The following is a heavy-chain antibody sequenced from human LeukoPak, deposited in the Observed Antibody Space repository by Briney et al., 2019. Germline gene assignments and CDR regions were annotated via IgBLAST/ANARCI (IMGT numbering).Heavy chain of an antibody. D-gene: IGHD2-2*02. CDR1: GYTFSDYW. CDR3: ARSQGLYGAADY. Sequence: GESLKISCKASGYTFSDYWIGWVRQMPGQGLEWMGVVYPGDSDTRYSPSFQGHVTISADKSINTAYLQWSGLQASDNAIYFCARSQGLYGAADYWGQGTLV. V-gene: IGHV5-51*01. J-gene: IGHJ4*02. CDR2: VYPGDSDT.